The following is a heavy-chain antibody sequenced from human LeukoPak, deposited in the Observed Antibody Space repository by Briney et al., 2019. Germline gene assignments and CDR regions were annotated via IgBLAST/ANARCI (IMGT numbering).Heavy chain of an antibody. D-gene: IGHD6-19*01. CDR1: GFTFSSYA. CDR3: AKDRDIAVAGGDFDY. J-gene: IGHJ4*02. CDR2: ISGSGGST. V-gene: IGHV3-23*01. Sequence: GGSLRLSCAASGFTFSSYAMGWVRQAPGKGLEWVSAISGSGGSTYYADSVKGRFTISRDNSKNTLYLQMNSLRAEDTAVYYCAKDRDIAVAGGDFDYWGQGTLVTVSS.